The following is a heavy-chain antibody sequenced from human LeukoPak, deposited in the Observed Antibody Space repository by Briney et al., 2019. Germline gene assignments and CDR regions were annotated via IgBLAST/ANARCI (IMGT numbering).Heavy chain of an antibody. J-gene: IGHJ3*02. Sequence: SETLSLTCIVTGGSISSYYWSWIRQPPGKGLEWIGYIYYSGCTYYNPSFQSRVTILVDPSKNQFPLKLNSCSAAHTVVYYFVKASLYHDILTGYSTDAFDIWGQGTMVTVSS. D-gene: IGHD3-9*01. CDR2: IYYSGCT. V-gene: IGHV4-59*01. CDR1: GGSISSYY. CDR3: VKASLYHDILTGYSTDAFDI.